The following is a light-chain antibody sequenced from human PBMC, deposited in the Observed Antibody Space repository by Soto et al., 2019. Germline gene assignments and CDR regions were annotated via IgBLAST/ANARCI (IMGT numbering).Light chain of an antibody. Sequence: IHLTQSPSLLPASIGDRVTMTXRASHDVSVFFAWYQQEPGXAPQXXXYTXSTLQSGGPSRLSGSGSGTEFTLTISGLLPEDFAAYHCQQLYTVTCTFGQGTRLEIK. J-gene: IGKJ5*01. V-gene: IGKV1-9*01. CDR3: QQLYTVTCT. CDR2: TXS. CDR1: HDVSVF.